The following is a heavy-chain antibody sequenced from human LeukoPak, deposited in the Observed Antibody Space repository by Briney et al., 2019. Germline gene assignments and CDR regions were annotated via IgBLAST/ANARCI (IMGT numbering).Heavy chain of an antibody. Sequence: SETLSLTCTVSGGSISGYYWSWIRQSPGKGLEWIAYIYYSGSTNYNPSLKSRVTISVDTSKNQFSLKLSSVTAADTAVYYCARSGYCSSTSCYAVDYFDYWGQGTLVTVSS. CDR2: IYYSGST. J-gene: IGHJ4*02. CDR1: GGSISGYY. CDR3: ARSGYCSSTSCYAVDYFDY. V-gene: IGHV4-59*12. D-gene: IGHD2-2*01.